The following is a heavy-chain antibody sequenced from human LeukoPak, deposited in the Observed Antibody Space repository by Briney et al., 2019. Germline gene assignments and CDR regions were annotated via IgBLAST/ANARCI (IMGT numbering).Heavy chain of an antibody. D-gene: IGHD5-18*01. Sequence: SETLSLTCAVYGGSFSGYYWSWIRQPPGKGLEWIGEINHSGSTNYNPSLKSRVTISVDTSKNQFSLKLSSVTAADTAVYYCARVGYSYGYDYWGQGTLVTVTS. J-gene: IGHJ4*02. CDR1: GGSFSGYY. CDR3: ARVGYSYGYDY. V-gene: IGHV4-34*01. CDR2: INHSGST.